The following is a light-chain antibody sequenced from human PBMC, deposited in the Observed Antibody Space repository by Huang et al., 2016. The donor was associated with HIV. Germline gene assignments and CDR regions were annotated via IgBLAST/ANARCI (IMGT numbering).Light chain of an antibody. CDR3: HQYNNWPPEHT. Sequence: EIVLTQSPATLSVSLGERATLSCRASQSISNNLAWYQQKPGQSPRLLIYGASTRATGIPARFSGSGSVTDFTLTISSLQSEDFAVYYCHQYNNWPPEHTLGQGTKLEIK. CDR1: QSISNN. V-gene: IGKV3-15*01. J-gene: IGKJ2*01. CDR2: GAS.